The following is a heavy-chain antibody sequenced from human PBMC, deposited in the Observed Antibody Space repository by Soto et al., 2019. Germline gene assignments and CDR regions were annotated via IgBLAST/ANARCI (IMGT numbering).Heavy chain of an antibody. D-gene: IGHD3-22*01. CDR2: INTIYGTA. CDR1: GYTFTTYG. V-gene: IGHV1-69*13. Sequence: SVKVSCKASGYTFTTYGISWVRQAPGQGLEWMGGINTIYGTANYAQKFQGRVTITADESTSTAYMELSSLRSEDTAVYYCARAHYYDSSGYPYYFDYWGQGTLVTVSS. CDR3: ARAHYYDSSGYPYYFDY. J-gene: IGHJ4*02.